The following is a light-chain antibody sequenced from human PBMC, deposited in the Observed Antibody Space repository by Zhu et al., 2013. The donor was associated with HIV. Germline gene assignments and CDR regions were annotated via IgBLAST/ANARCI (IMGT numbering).Light chain of an antibody. CDR2: AAS. V-gene: IGKV1-39*01. J-gene: IGKJ2*01. CDR3: QQSYSTPRT. Sequence: DIQMTQSPSSLSASVGDRVTITCQASQDISTYLNWYQQKPGRAPKLLIYAASTLQSGVPSRFSGGGSGTVFTLAISSLQPEDFATYYCQQSYSTPRTFGQGTKLEIK. CDR1: QDISTY.